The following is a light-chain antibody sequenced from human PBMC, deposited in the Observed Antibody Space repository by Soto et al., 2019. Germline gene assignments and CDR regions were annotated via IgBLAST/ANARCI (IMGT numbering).Light chain of an antibody. V-gene: IGKV1-33*01. CDR3: QKYDNLTRMYT. J-gene: IGKJ2*01. CDR1: QDISNY. CDR2: DAS. Sequence: DIQMTQSPSSLSASVGDRVTITCQASQDISNYLNWYQQKPGKAPKLLIYDASNLETGVPSRFSGSGSGTDFTFTISSLQPEDIATYYCQKYDNLTRMYTFGQGTKVELX.